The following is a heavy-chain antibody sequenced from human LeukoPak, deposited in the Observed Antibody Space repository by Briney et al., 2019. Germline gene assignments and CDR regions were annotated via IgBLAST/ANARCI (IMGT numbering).Heavy chain of an antibody. CDR1: GGSISY. D-gene: IGHD1-26*01. V-gene: IGHV4-39*01. Sequence: SETLPLTCTVSGGSISYWGWIRQPQGQGLEWVGTIYYTGSTYYNPSLKSRLTISVDTSKGQVSLQLSSVTAADTAVYYCGGGGTYSQFDYWGQGTLVTVSS. CDR3: GGGGTYSQFDY. J-gene: IGHJ4*02. CDR2: IYYTGST.